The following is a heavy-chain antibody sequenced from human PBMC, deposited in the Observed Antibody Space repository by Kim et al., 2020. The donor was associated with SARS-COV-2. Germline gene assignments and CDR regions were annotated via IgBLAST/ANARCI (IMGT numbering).Heavy chain of an antibody. D-gene: IGHD6-13*01. CDR1: GFTFSSYA. V-gene: IGHV3-23*01. J-gene: IGHJ4*02. Sequence: GGSLRLSCAASGFTFSSYAMSWVRQAPGKGLEWVSAISGSGGSTYYADSVKGRFTISRDNSKNTLYLQMNSLRAEDTAVYYCAKDQTRYSSSWSAHYWGQGTLVTVSS. CDR3: AKDQTRYSSSWSAHY. CDR2: ISGSGGST.